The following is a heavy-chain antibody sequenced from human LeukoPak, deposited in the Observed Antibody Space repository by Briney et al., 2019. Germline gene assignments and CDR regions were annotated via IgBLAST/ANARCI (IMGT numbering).Heavy chain of an antibody. J-gene: IGHJ4*02. V-gene: IGHV3-21*01. Sequence: PGGSLRLSCAASGFIFSNYDMHWVRQAPGKGLEWVSSISSSSSYIYYADSVKGRFTISRDNAKNSLYLQMNSLRAEDTAVYYCARGDASMVRGIPIDYWGQGTLVTVSS. D-gene: IGHD3-10*01. CDR2: ISSSSSYI. CDR3: ARGDASMVRGIPIDY. CDR1: GFIFSNYD.